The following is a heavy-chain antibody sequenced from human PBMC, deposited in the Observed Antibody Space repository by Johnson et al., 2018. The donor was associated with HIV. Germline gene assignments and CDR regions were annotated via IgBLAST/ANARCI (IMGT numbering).Heavy chain of an antibody. Sequence: QVKLVESGGGVVQPGRSLRLSCAASGFSFSSYGMHWVRQAAGKGLEWVALIWYDGSNKYYADSVKGRFTISRDNSKNTLYLQMNSLRAEDTAVYYCAREGDSSGMVFLDAFDIWGQGTMVTISS. V-gene: IGHV3-33*01. CDR3: AREGDSSGMVFLDAFDI. D-gene: IGHD3-22*01. CDR2: IWYDGSNK. J-gene: IGHJ3*02. CDR1: GFSFSSYG.